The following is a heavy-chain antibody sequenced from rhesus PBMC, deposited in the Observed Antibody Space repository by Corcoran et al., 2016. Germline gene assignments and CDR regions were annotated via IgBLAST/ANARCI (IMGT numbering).Heavy chain of an antibody. CDR3: ARDGYYNIWTGYYTNGRFDV. D-gene: IGHD3-3*01. V-gene: IGHV4-73*01. J-gene: IGHJ5-1*01. Sequence: QVQLQQWGEGLVKPSETLSLTCAVYGGSISGYYYWSGIRQPPGKGLGWVGYIYGNSAIPNSNPSLKNRVTISKATSKNQFSLRLSSVTSADTAVYYCARDGYYNIWTGYYTNGRFDVWGPGVLVTVSS. CDR1: GGSISGYYY. CDR2: IYGNSAIP.